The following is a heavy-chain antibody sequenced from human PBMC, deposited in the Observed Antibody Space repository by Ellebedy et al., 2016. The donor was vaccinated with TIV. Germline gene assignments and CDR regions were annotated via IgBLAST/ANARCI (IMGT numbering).Heavy chain of an antibody. Sequence: GGSLRLXCAASGFTFSSYWMSWVRQAPGKGLEWVANIKQDGSEKYYVDSVKGRFTISRDNAKNSLYLQMNSLRAEDTAVYYCASTVVPAAIWWFDPWGQGTLVTVSS. CDR1: GFTFSSYW. CDR2: IKQDGSEK. D-gene: IGHD2-2*01. V-gene: IGHV3-7*01. J-gene: IGHJ5*02. CDR3: ASTVVPAAIWWFDP.